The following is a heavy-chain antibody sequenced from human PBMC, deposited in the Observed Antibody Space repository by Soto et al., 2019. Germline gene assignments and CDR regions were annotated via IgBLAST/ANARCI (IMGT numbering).Heavy chain of an antibody. CDR3: ARQIRGLTPNWFDP. V-gene: IGHV3-7*01. CDR2: INQDGSEK. CDR1: GFTFGSFW. Sequence: GGSLRLSCGVSGFTFGSFWMGWVRQAPGKGLEWVANINQDGSEKYYVDSVKGRFTISRDNPRNSLYLQMDSLRVEDTAVYFCARQIRGLTPNWFDPWGQGTLVTVSS. J-gene: IGHJ5*02.